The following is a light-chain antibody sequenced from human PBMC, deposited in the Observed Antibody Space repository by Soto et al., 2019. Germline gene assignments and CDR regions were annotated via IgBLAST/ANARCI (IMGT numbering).Light chain of an antibody. Sequence: DIQMTQSPSTLSASVGDRVTITCRASQSISSWLAWYQQKPGTAPKLLIYKASSLQSGVPSRFSGSGSGTEFTLTISSLQPDDFATYCCQQYRSYPYTFGQGTKLEIK. CDR3: QQYRSYPYT. V-gene: IGKV1-5*03. CDR2: KAS. CDR1: QSISSW. J-gene: IGKJ2*01.